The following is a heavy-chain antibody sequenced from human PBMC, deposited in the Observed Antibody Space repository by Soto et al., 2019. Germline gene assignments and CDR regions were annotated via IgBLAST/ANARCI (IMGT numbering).Heavy chain of an antibody. CDR3: ARPLNSSGYYYYYYYGMDV. D-gene: IGHD3-22*01. CDR1: VGTFSSYA. J-gene: IGHJ6*02. V-gene: IGHV1-69*13. Sequence: GXSVKVSCKASVGTFSSYAISWVRQAPGQGLEWMGGIIPIFGTANYAQKFQGRVTITADESTSTAYMELSSLRSEDTAVYYCARPLNSSGYYYYYYYGMDVWGQGPTVTVSS. CDR2: IIPIFGTA.